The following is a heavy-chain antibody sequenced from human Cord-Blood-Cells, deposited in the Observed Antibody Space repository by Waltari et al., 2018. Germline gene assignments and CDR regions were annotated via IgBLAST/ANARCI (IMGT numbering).Heavy chain of an antibody. CDR1: GGSISSSSYY. CDR2: IHYSGST. D-gene: IGHD4-4*01. V-gene: IGHV4-39*01. J-gene: IGHJ3*02. Sequence: QLQLQESGPGLVKPSETLSLTCTVPGGSISSSSYYWRWIRPPPGTGLEWIGSIHYSGSTYYNPSLKSRVTISVDTSKNQFSLKLSSVTAADTAVYYCASLGIGNYPDAFDIWGQGTMVTVSS. CDR3: ASLGIGNYPDAFDI.